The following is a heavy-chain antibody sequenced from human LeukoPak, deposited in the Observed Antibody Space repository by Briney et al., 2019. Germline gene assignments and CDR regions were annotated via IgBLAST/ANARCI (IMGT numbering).Heavy chain of an antibody. J-gene: IGHJ5*02. V-gene: IGHV4-39*07. CDR1: GGSISSSSYY. CDR2: IYYSGST. Sequence: PSETLSLTCTVSGGSISSSSYYWGWIRQPPGKGLKWIGSIYYSGSTYYNPSLKSRVTISVDTSKNQFSLKLSSVTAADTAVYYCARCIVVVTVIWPFDPWGQGTLVTVSS. CDR3: ARCIVVVTVIWPFDP. D-gene: IGHD2-21*02.